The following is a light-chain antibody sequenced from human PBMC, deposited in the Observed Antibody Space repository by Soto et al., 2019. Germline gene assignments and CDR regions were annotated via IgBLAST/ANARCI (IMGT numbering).Light chain of an antibody. Sequence: DIQMTQSPSSLSASVGDTVTITCRASQVISNSLAWFQQKPGRVPQFLIYAASTLQPGVPPRFSGSGSGTDFTLTISSLQPEDVATYYCQNYNSAPLTFGPGTRVEIK. J-gene: IGKJ3*01. CDR3: QNYNSAPLT. V-gene: IGKV1-27*01. CDR2: AAS. CDR1: QVISNS.